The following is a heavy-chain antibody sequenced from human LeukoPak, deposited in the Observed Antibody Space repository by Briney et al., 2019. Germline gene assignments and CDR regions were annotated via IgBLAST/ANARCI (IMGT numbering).Heavy chain of an antibody. CDR2: ISYDGSNK. J-gene: IGHJ4*02. CDR3: ARDQTGFDY. D-gene: IGHD3-10*01. CDR1: GFTFSSYA. Sequence: PGRSLRLSCAASGFTFSSYAMHWVRQAPGKGLEWVAVISYDGSNKYYADSMKGRFTISRDNSKNTLYLQMNSLRAEDTAVYYCARDQTGFDYWGQGTLVTVSS. V-gene: IGHV3-30-3*01.